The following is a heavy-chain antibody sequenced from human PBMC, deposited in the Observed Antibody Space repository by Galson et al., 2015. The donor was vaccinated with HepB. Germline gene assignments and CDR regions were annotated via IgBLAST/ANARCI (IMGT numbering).Heavy chain of an antibody. D-gene: IGHD6-19*01. V-gene: IGHV3-30*18. CDR3: AKTTSKYSSGWSGGHY. CDR2: ISYDGSNK. J-gene: IGHJ4*01. Sequence: SLRLSCAASGLTFSSYGMHWVRQAPGKGLEWVAVISYDGSNKYYADSVKGRFTISRDNSKNTLYLQMNSLRAEDTAVYYCAKTTSKYSSGWSGGHYWGQGTLVTVSS. CDR1: GLTFSSYG.